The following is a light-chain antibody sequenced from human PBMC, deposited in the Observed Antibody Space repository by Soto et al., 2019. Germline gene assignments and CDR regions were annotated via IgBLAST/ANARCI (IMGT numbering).Light chain of an antibody. V-gene: IGLV2-11*01. J-gene: IGLJ2*01. Sequence: QSALTQPRSVSGSPGQLVAISCTGTSSDVGGYNYVSWYQQHPGKVPKVIIYDVTKRPSGVPDRFSGSRSGNTASLTISGLQAEDEADYYCCSYAGSYTLVFGGGTKLTVL. CDR2: DVT. CDR3: CSYAGSYTLV. CDR1: SSDVGGYNY.